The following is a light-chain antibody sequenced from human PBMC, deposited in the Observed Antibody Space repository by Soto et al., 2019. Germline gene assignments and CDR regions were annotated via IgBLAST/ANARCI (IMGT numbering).Light chain of an antibody. CDR2: WAS. CDR1: QSVFSSSNTKNY. V-gene: IGKV4-1*01. Sequence: DIVMTQSPDSLAVSLGERATINCKSSQSVFSSSNTKNYLAWYQKKRGQPPKLRIYWASTRESGVPDRFSGSGSGTDFTLTISSLQAEDVAVYYCQQYYSILQTFGQGTKVEIK. CDR3: QQYYSILQT. J-gene: IGKJ1*01.